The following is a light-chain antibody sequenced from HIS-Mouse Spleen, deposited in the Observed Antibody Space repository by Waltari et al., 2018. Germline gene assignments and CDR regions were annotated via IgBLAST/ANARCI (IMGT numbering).Light chain of an antibody. Sequence: QSALTQPPSASGSPGQSVTISCTGTSSHVGGYNYVPWYQQHPGKAPKLMLYEVSKRPSGVPDRFSGSKSGNTASLTVSGLQAEDEADYYCSSYAGSNNLNVFGTGTKVTVL. J-gene: IGLJ1*01. CDR3: SSYAGSNNLNV. CDR2: EVS. CDR1: SSHVGGYNY. V-gene: IGLV2-8*01.